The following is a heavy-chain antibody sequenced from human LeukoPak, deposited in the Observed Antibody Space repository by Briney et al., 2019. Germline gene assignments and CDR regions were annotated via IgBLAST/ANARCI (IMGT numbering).Heavy chain of an antibody. J-gene: IGHJ4*02. Sequence: ASVKVSCKASGYTFTSYYMHWVRQAPGQGLEWMGIINPSGGSTSYAQKFQGRVTMTRDMSTSTVYMELSSLRSEDTAVYYCAREPDNIAARPGSDYWGQGTLVTVSS. CDR3: AREPDNIAARPGSDY. CDR2: INPSGGST. V-gene: IGHV1-46*01. D-gene: IGHD6-6*01. CDR1: GYTFTSYY.